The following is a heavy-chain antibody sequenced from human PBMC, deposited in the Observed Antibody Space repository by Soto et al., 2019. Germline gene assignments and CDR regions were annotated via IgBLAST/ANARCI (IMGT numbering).Heavy chain of an antibody. Sequence: PGGSLRLSCAASGFTFSSYAMIWVRQAPGKGLEWVSAISGSGGSTYYADSVKGRFTISRDNSKNTLYLQMNSLRAEDTAVYYCAKRVTTVKNYYYYGMDVWGQGTTVTVSS. CDR3: AKRVTTVKNYYYYGMDV. CDR1: GFTFSSYA. J-gene: IGHJ6*02. CDR2: ISGSGGST. V-gene: IGHV3-23*01. D-gene: IGHD4-17*01.